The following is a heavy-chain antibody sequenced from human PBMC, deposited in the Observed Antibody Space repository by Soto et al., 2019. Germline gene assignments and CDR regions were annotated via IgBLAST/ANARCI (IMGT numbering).Heavy chain of an antibody. D-gene: IGHD6-13*01. Sequence: PGESLKISCKGSGYSFTSYWIGWVRQMPGKGLEWMGIIYPGDSDTRYSPSFQGQVTISADKSISTAYLQWSSLKASDTAMYYCARLGSLRIAALPGIAAAGSDYYYYYMDVWGKGTTVTVSS. CDR2: IYPGDSDT. V-gene: IGHV5-51*01. J-gene: IGHJ6*03. CDR1: GYSFTSYW. CDR3: ARLGSLRIAALPGIAAAGSDYYYYYMDV.